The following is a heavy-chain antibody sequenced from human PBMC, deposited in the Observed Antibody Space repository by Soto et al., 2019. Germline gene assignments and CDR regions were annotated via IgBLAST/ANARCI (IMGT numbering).Heavy chain of an antibody. D-gene: IGHD6-6*01. CDR3: TRGLASGDY. J-gene: IGHJ4*02. CDR2: INPNGGST. V-gene: IGHV1-46*03. Sequence: QVQLVQPGAEVKKPGASVKFSCKASGYIFTNVYIHWVRQAPGQGLEWIGIINPNGGSTNYAQNLKGRVTMTRDTSTSTVYMDLSSLRSEDTAVYYCTRGLASGDYWGQGTLITVSS. CDR1: GYIFTNVY.